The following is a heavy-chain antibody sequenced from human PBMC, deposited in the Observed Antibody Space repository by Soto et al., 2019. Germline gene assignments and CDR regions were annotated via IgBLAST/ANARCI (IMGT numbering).Heavy chain of an antibody. CDR3: ARELERHNYYYGMDV. J-gene: IGHJ6*02. V-gene: IGHV1-69*01. CDR1: GGTFTSYA. D-gene: IGHD1-1*01. Sequence: QVPLVQSGAEVKKPGSSVKVSCKASGGTFTSYAVVWVRQAPGQGLEWMGGIVPILGTSKYAQRFQGRVSLTADGSWSTVYMVLSSLSYDDTAIYYCARELERHNYYYGMDVWGQGTTVTVSS. CDR2: IVPILGTS.